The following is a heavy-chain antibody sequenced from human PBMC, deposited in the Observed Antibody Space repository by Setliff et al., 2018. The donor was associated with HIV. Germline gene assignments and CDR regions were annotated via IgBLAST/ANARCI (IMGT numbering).Heavy chain of an antibody. V-gene: IGHV1-2*02. CDR1: GYTFTGYY. CDR2: INPNSGGT. Sequence: ASVKVSCKASGYTFTGYYMHWVRQAPGQGLEWMGWINPNSGGTNYAQKFQGRVTMTRDTSISTAYMEVRDLRSDDTAVYYCAREPDRIVGAAWGPGTLVTVSS. CDR3: AREPDRIVGAA. J-gene: IGHJ5*02. D-gene: IGHD1-26*01.